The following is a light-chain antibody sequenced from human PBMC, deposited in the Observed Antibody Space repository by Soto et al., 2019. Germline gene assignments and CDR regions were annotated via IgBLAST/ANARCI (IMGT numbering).Light chain of an antibody. CDR3: QQANSFPRT. CDR1: QPINNW. CDR2: AAS. Sequence: DFQMTQSPSFVSASVGDRVTITCRASQPINNWLAWYQQKPGKAPQLLIHAASSLQNGVPSRFSGSGSGTDFTLTSSSLQPEDSAIYYCQQANSFPRTFGQGTKLEIK. J-gene: IGKJ2*01. V-gene: IGKV1-12*01.